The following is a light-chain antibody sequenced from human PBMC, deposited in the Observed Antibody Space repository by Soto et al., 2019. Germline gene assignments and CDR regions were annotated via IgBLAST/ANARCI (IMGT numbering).Light chain of an antibody. CDR1: QSISSY. J-gene: IGKJ4*01. Sequence: EIGLTQSPATLSLSPGERATLSCRASQSISSYLACYQQKPGQAPRLLLYDASNRATGIPARFSGSGSGTDFTLPISTLAPEDFAVYYCQQRSAWPLTFGGGTKVEIK. V-gene: IGKV3-11*01. CDR3: QQRSAWPLT. CDR2: DAS.